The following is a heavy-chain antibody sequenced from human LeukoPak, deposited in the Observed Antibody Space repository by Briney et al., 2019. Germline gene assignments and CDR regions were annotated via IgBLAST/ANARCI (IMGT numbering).Heavy chain of an antibody. D-gene: IGHD3-22*01. J-gene: IGHJ6*03. CDR2: IYYSGST. CDR1: GGSFSGYY. Sequence: PSETLSLTCAVYGGSFSGYYWSWIRQPPGKGLEWIGSIYYSGSTYYNPSLKSRVTISVDTSKNQFSLKLSSVTAADTAVYYCASSSRVRPGVDSSGYSFYYYYYYMDVWGKGTTVTISS. V-gene: IGHV4-34*01. CDR3: ASSSRVRPGVDSSGYSFYYYYYYMDV.